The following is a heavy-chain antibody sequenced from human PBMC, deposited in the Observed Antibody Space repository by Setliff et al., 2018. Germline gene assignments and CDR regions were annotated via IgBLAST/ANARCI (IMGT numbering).Heavy chain of an antibody. D-gene: IGHD5-18*01. Sequence: ASVKVSCKASGFTFTDYYIHWVRQAPGQGLEWMGWINPDNGGTNYAQKFQGRVTMTRDTSISTAYMELSRLRSDETAVYYCARGGGAYTYAYGGGHYFDYWGQGALVTVSS. J-gene: IGHJ4*02. CDR3: ARGGGAYTYAYGGGHYFDY. V-gene: IGHV1-2*02. CDR1: GFTFTDYY. CDR2: INPDNGGT.